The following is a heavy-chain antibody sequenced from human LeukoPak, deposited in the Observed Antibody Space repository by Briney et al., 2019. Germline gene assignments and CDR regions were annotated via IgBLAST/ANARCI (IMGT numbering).Heavy chain of an antibody. CDR3: ATAWNSGGDY. V-gene: IGHV1-24*01. D-gene: IGHD5-12*01. CDR1: GYTLTELS. Sequence: ASVKVSCKVSGYTLTELSMHWGRQAPGKGIEWMGGFDPEDGETIYAQKFQGRVTMTEDTSTDTAYMELSSLRSEDTAVYYCATAWNSGGDYWGQGTLVTVSS. J-gene: IGHJ4*02. CDR2: FDPEDGET.